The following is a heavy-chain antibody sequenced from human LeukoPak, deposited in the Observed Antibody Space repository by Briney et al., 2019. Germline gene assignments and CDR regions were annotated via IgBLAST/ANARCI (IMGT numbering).Heavy chain of an antibody. CDR3: ARGSAYCSGGSCYEFDY. D-gene: IGHD2-15*01. J-gene: IGHJ4*02. CDR1: GGSLSSYY. Sequence: SETLSLTCTVSGGSLSSYYWSWIRQPPGKGLEWIGYIYYSGSTNYNPSLKSRVTISVDTSKNQFSLKLSSVTAADTAVYYCARGSAYCSGGSCYEFDYWGQGTLVTVSS. V-gene: IGHV4-59*01. CDR2: IYYSGST.